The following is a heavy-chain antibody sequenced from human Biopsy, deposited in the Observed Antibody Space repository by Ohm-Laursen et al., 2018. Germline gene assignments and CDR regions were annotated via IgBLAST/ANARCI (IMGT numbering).Heavy chain of an antibody. V-gene: IGHV4-59*01. Sequence: GTLSLTCTVSGGSISSDYWSWIRQTPGKGLEWIGYIYYSGTTNSNPSLKSRVTISVDTSKNQFSLRLNSVTAADTAVYYCARATNSTGWPYYYFYGMDVWGQGTTVTVSS. CDR2: IYYSGTT. D-gene: IGHD2/OR15-2a*01. CDR3: ARATNSTGWPYYYFYGMDV. CDR1: GGSISSDY. J-gene: IGHJ6*02.